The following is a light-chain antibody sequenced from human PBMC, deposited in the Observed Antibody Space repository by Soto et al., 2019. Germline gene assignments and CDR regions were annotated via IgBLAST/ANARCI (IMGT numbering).Light chain of an antibody. Sequence: IQMPQSPSSLSASVGDRVTITCRASQAIRNDLAWYQQKPGRAPKRLIYGSSSLQSGVPSRFSGSGSGTEFTLTISSLQPEDFATYYCLQHNVFPRTFGQGTKVDIK. J-gene: IGKJ1*01. CDR3: LQHNVFPRT. CDR2: GSS. CDR1: QAIRND. V-gene: IGKV1-17*01.